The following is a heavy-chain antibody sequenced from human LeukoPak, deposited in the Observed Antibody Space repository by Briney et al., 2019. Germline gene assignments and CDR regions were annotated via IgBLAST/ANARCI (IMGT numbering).Heavy chain of an antibody. D-gene: IGHD3-10*01. CDR1: GYTFTNYG. Sequence: ASVKVSCKASGYTFTNYGISWVRQAPGQGLEWMGWISAYNGNTNYAQNLQGRVTMATDTSASTAYMELRSLRSDDTAVYYCARDFSADYWGQGTLVTVSS. CDR3: ARDFSADY. CDR2: ISAYNGNT. J-gene: IGHJ4*02. V-gene: IGHV1-18*01.